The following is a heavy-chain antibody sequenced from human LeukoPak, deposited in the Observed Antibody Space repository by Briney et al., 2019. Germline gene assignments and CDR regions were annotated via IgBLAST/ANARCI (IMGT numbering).Heavy chain of an antibody. J-gene: IGHJ3*02. CDR1: GYTFIGYY. D-gene: IGHD3-10*01. CDR2: FDPEDGET. Sequence: ASVKVSCKASGYTFIGYYMHWVRQAPGKGLEWMGGFDPEDGETIYAQKFQGRVTMTEDTSTDTAYMELSSLRSEDTAVYYCATDGVYPTQTRAFDIWGQGTMVTVSS. V-gene: IGHV1-24*01. CDR3: ATDGVYPTQTRAFDI.